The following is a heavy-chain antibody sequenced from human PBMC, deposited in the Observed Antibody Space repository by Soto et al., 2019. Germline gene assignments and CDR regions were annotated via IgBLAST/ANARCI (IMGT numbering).Heavy chain of an antibody. CDR1: GFTFSSYW. Sequence: PGGSLRLSCGASGFTFSSYWMHWVRQAPGKGLVWVSRINTDGSSTTYADSVKGRFTISRDNGKNILYLRMNSLRAEDTAVYFCVRDRAYSGYDNWGQGTLVTVSS. CDR3: VRDRAYSGYDN. CDR2: INTDGSST. V-gene: IGHV3-74*01. D-gene: IGHD5-12*01. J-gene: IGHJ4*02.